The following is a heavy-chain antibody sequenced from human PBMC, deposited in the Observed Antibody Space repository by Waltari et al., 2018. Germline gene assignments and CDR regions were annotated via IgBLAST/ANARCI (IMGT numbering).Heavy chain of an antibody. Sequence: EVQLVESGGGLVEPGGSLRLPCVASGFSFRNYWMSWVRQAQGKGLEWVADIKQDGNKKYYVGSVKGRFTISRDNAKNSVYLQMNSLRPEDTAVYYCARDWEGERPNFDYWGQGTLVTVSS. CDR1: GFSFRNYW. D-gene: IGHD1-26*01. CDR3: ARDWEGERPNFDY. V-gene: IGHV3-7*04. CDR2: IKQDGNKK. J-gene: IGHJ4*02.